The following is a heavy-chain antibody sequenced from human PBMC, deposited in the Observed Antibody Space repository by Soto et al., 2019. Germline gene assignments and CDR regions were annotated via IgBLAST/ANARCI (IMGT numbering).Heavy chain of an antibody. CDR3: ARDRGSYALDY. Sequence: SVKVSCKASGGTFSSYTISWVRQAPGQGLEWMGRIIPILGIANYAQKFQGRVTITADNSTSTAYMELSSLRSDDTAVYYCARDRGSYALDYWGQGTLVTVSS. V-gene: IGHV1-69*04. D-gene: IGHD1-26*01. CDR1: GGTFSSYT. J-gene: IGHJ4*02. CDR2: IIPILGIA.